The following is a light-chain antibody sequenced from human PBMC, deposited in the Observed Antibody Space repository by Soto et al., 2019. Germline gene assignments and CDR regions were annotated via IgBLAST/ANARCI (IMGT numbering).Light chain of an antibody. Sequence: DIVMTQSPLSLPVTPGEPASISCRSIQXLLHSNGYNYLDWYLQKPGQSPQLLIYLGSNRASGVPDRFSGSGSGTDFTLKISRVEAEDVGVYYCMQALQTPNTFGQGTRLEIK. V-gene: IGKV2-28*01. CDR2: LGS. CDR3: MQALQTPNT. CDR1: QXLLHSNGYNY. J-gene: IGKJ5*01.